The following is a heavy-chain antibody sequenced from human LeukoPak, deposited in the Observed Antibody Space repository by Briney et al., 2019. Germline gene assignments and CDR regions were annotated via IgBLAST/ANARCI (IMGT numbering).Heavy chain of an antibody. CDR1: GGSLSGYY. J-gene: IGHJ4*02. D-gene: IGHD5-24*01. CDR3: ARGGPRWLQYLIDY. CDR2: INHSGST. V-gene: IGHV4-34*01. Sequence: SETLSLTCAVYGGSLSGYYWSWVRQPPGKGLEWIGEINHSGSTNYNPSLKSRVTISVDTSKNQFSLKMSSVTAADTAVYYCARGGPRWLQYLIDYWGQGTLVTVSS.